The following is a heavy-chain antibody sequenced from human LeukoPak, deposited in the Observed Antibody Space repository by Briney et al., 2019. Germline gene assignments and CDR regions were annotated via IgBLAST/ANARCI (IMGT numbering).Heavy chain of an antibody. D-gene: IGHD3-22*01. Sequence: GGSLRLSCAASGFTFSSYWMSWVRQAPGKGLEWVAHIKQDGSEKYYVDSVKGRFTISRDNAKNSLYLQMNSLRAEDTAVYYCARSTSSGSMIVVVITPDLYYFDYWGQGTLVTVSS. CDR1: GFTFSSYW. CDR3: ARSTSSGSMIVVVITPDLYYFDY. J-gene: IGHJ4*02. V-gene: IGHV3-7*01. CDR2: IKQDGSEK.